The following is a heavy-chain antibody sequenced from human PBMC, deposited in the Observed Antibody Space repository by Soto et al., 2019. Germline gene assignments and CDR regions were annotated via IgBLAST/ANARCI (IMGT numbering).Heavy chain of an antibody. V-gene: IGHV3-48*02. CDR1: GFTFSSYS. D-gene: IGHD6-6*01. J-gene: IGHJ2*01. CDR2: ISSSSTI. Sequence: PGGSLRLSCAASGFTFSSYSMNWVRQAPGKGLEWVSYISSSSTIYYADSVKGRFTISRDNAKNSLYLQMNSLRDEDTAVYYCAVIAARPKWYFDLWGRGTLVTVS. CDR3: AVIAARPKWYFDL.